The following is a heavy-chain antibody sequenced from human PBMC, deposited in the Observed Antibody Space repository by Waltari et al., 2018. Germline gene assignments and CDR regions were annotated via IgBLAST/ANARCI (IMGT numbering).Heavy chain of an antibody. Sequence: EVQLVQSGAEVKQPGESLKISCKGSGYRFTSYWIGWVRQVPGKGLEWMGIIYPGDSDTRDSPSFQGQVTISADKSISTAYLQWSSLKASDTAMYYCARQLYSSSFGYYFDYWGQGTLVTVSS. V-gene: IGHV5-51*01. CDR2: IYPGDSDT. J-gene: IGHJ4*02. CDR3: ARQLYSSSFGYYFDY. CDR1: GYRFTSYW. D-gene: IGHD6-6*01.